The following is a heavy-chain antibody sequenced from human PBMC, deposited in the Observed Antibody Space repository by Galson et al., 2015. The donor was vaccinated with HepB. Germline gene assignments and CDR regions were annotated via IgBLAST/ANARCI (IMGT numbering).Heavy chain of an antibody. Sequence: SLRLSCAASGFTFSNAWMNWVRQAPGKGLEWVGRIKSKTDGGTTDYAAPVKGRFTISRDDSKNTLYLQMNSLKTEDTAVYCCTTESSSWYPLDVWGKGTTVTVSS. CDR1: GFTFSNAW. D-gene: IGHD6-13*01. V-gene: IGHV3-15*07. J-gene: IGHJ6*04. CDR2: IKSKTDGGTT. CDR3: TTESSSWYPLDV.